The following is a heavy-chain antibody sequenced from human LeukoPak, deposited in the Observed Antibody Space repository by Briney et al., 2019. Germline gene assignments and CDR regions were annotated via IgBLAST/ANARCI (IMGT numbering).Heavy chain of an antibody. D-gene: IGHD4-17*01. CDR2: IRSKAYGGTT. V-gene: IGHV3-49*03. CDR3: TREDYGDYVRRRWFDP. Sequence: GGSLRLSCTASGFTFGDYAMSWFRQAPGKGLEWVGFIRSKAYGGTTEYAASVKGRFTISRDDSKSIAYLQMNSLKTEDTAVYYCTREDYGDYVRRRWFDPWGQGTLVTVSS. CDR1: GFTFGDYA. J-gene: IGHJ5*02.